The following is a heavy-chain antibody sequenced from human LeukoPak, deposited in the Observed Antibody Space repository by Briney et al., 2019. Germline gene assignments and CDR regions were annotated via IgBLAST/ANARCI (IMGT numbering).Heavy chain of an antibody. CDR2: IYTSGST. D-gene: IGHD1-26*01. V-gene: IGHV4-61*02. CDR1: GGSISSGSYY. CDR3: ARGGGSYYLVYFDY. J-gene: IGHJ4*02. Sequence: NTSKTLSLTCTVSGGSISSGSYYWSWIRQPAGKGLEWIGRIYTSGSTNYNPSLKSRVTISVDTSKNQFSLKLSSVTAADTAVYYCARGGGSYYLVYFDYWGQGTLVTVSS.